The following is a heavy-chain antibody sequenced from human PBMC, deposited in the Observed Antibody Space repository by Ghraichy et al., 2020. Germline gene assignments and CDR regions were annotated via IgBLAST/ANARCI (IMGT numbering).Heavy chain of an antibody. CDR2: IWYDGSNK. CDR3: ARGRSVEHADY. D-gene: IGHD1/OR15-1a*01. CDR1: GFTFSSYG. J-gene: IGHJ4*02. V-gene: IGHV3-33*01. Sequence: GSLRLSCAASGFTFSSYGMHWVRQAPGKGLEWVAVIWYDGSNKYYADSVKGRFTISRDNSKNTLYLQMNSLRAEDTAVYYCARGRSVEHADYWGQGTLVTVSS.